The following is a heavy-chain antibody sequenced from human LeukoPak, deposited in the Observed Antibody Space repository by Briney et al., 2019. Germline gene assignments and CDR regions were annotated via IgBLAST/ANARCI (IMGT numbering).Heavy chain of an antibody. CDR3: ASRMTTVKTFIFDY. V-gene: IGHV1-69*13. D-gene: IGHD4-17*01. Sequence: SVKVSCKASGGTFSSYAISWVRQAPGQGLEWMGGIIPIFGTANYAQKFQGRVTITADESTSAAYMELSSLRSEGTAVYYCASRMTTVKTFIFDYWGQGTLVTVSS. CDR1: GGTFSSYA. J-gene: IGHJ4*02. CDR2: IIPIFGTA.